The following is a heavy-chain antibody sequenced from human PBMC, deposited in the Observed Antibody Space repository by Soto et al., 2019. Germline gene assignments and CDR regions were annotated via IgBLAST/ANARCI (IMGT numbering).Heavy chain of an antibody. CDR3: ARLGSPVNWFDP. CDR1: GGTFSSYA. J-gene: IGHJ5*02. D-gene: IGHD2-15*01. V-gene: IGHV1-69*13. CDR2: IIPIFGTA. Sequence: ASVKVSCKASGGTFSSYAISWVRQAPGQGLEWMGGIIPIFGTANYAQKFQGRVTITADESTSTAYMELSSLRSEDTAVYYCARLGSPVNWFDPWGQGTLVTVS.